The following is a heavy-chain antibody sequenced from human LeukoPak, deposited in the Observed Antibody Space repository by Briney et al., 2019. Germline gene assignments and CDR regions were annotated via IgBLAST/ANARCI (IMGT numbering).Heavy chain of an antibody. V-gene: IGHV3-21*01. Sequence: PGGSLRLSCAASGLTFSSYSMNWVRQAPGKGLEWVSSISSSSSYVYYADSVKGRFTISRDNAKNSLYLQMNSLRAEDTAVYYCARTADSSSWPVHFDYWGQGTLVAVSS. D-gene: IGHD6-13*01. CDR3: ARTADSSSWPVHFDY. CDR1: GLTFSSYS. CDR2: ISSSSSYV. J-gene: IGHJ4*02.